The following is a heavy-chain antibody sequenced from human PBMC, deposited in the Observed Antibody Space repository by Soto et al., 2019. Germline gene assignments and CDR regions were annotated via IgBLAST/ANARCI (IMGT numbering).Heavy chain of an antibody. V-gene: IGHV3-33*01. J-gene: IGHJ4*02. CDR2: IWHDGSNK. D-gene: IGHD1-26*01. CDR1: GFTFSTYG. Sequence: QVQLVESGGGVVQPGRSLRLSCAASGFTFSTYGIHWVRQAPGKGLEWVAVIWHDGSNKYYADSVKGRFTISRDNSKSTLYLQMDSRRAEDTAVYYCARAVGPYDYWGQGTLVTVSS. CDR3: ARAVGPYDY.